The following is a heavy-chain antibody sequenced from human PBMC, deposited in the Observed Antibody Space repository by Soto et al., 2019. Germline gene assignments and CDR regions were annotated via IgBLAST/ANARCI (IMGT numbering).Heavy chain of an antibody. V-gene: IGHV4-59*01. J-gene: IGHJ4*02. D-gene: IGHD5-18*01. CDR3: ARVIRGYSYYYYFDY. Sequence: TLSLPCTVCGGPISSYYWSWIPQPPGQGLERIGYIYYSGSTNYNPSLKRRVTISVDTSKYQFSLKLSSVTAADTAVYYCARVIRGYSYYYYFDYWGQGTLVTVSS. CDR2: IYYSGST. CDR1: GGPISSYY.